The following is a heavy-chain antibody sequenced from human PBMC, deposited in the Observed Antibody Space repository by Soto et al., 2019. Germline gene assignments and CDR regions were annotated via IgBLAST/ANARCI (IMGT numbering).Heavy chain of an antibody. Sequence: GGSLRLSCAASGFTFSNCWMHWVRQPPGKGLVWVALISSDGITISYADSVKGRFTISRDNAKNTLYLQMNSLGAEDTAMYYWVRARGYPVTDVWAKGSAVTVXS. V-gene: IGHV3-74*01. D-gene: IGHD6-25*01. CDR1: GFTFSNCW. CDR2: ISSDGITI. CDR3: VRARGYPVTDV. J-gene: IGHJ6*04.